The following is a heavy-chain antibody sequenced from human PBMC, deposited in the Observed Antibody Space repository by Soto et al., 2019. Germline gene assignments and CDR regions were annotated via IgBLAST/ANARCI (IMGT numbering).Heavy chain of an antibody. CDR2: IYYSGST. CDR1: GGSISSYY. CDR3: ARYSSSWIFDY. J-gene: IGHJ4*02. D-gene: IGHD6-13*01. Sequence: SETLSLTCTVSGGSISSYYWSWIRQPPGKGLEWIGYIYYSGSTNYNPSLKSRVTISVDTSKNQFSLKLSSVTAADTAVYYCARYSSSWIFDYWGQGTLVTVSS. V-gene: IGHV4-59*01.